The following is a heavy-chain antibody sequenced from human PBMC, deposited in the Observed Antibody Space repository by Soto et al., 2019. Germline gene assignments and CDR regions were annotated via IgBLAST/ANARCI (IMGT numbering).Heavy chain of an antibody. V-gene: IGHV4-39*01. J-gene: IGHJ4*02. CDR1: GGSISSSSYY. Sequence: SETLSLTCTVSGGSISSSSYYWGWIRQPPGKGLEWIGSIYYSGSTYYNPSLKSRVTISVDTSKNQFSLKLSSVTAADTAVYYCATRTYCSSTSCYEYYFDYWGQGTLVTVSS. D-gene: IGHD2-2*01. CDR3: ATRTYCSSTSCYEYYFDY. CDR2: IYYSGST.